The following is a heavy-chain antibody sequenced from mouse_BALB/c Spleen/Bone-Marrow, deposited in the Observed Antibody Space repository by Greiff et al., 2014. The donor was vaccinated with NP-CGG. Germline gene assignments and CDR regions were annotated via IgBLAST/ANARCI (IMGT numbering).Heavy chain of an antibody. CDR2: IDPANGNT. CDR3: ARGDGYALAY. V-gene: IGHV14-1*02. CDR1: GFNIKDNY. J-gene: IGHJ4*01. Sequence: VQLQQSGAELVKPGALVKLSCKASGFNIKDNYMQWVKQRLEQGLEWIGLIDPANGNTKYDPKFQGKASITADTSSNTAYLQLSSLTSKDTAVYYCARGDGYALAYWGQGTPVTVSA.